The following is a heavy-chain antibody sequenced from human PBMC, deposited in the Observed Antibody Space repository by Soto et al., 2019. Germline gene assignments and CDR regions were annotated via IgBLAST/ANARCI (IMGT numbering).Heavy chain of an antibody. Sequence: QVQLQESGPGLMKPSQTLSLTCTVSGDSISRDGYYWNWLRQHPRKGLEWIGYIYHSGSTIYNPSLKSRVTISVDTSKNRLSLELSNVTAADTAVYYCARDGAGAYGLGWFDPWGQGILVTVSS. D-gene: IGHD2-21*01. J-gene: IGHJ5*02. CDR1: GDSISRDGYY. V-gene: IGHV4-31*03. CDR2: IYHSGST. CDR3: ARDGAGAYGLGWFDP.